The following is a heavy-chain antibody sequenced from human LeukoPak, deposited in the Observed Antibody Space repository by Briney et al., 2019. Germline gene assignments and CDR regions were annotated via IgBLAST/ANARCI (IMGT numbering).Heavy chain of an antibody. J-gene: IGHJ4*02. V-gene: IGHV1-58*02. CDR2: IVVCSGKT. CDR3: AADDGEDYGDYDFVY. Sequence: SVTLSCKASGFTFTISAMQWVRQARAQRLERIGWIVVCSGKTNYAQKFQERVTITRDMSTSTACMELSSLRSEDTAGYCCAADDGEDYGDYDFVYWGEGTLVTVSS. D-gene: IGHD4-17*01. CDR1: GFTFTISA.